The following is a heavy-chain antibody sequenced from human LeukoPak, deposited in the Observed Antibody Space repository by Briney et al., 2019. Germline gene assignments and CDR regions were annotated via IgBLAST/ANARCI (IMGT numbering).Heavy chain of an antibody. Sequence: PGRSLRLSCAASGFTFDDYAMHWVRQAPGKGLEWVSGISWNSGSIGYADSVKGRFTISRDNAKNSLYLQMNSLRAEDTAVYYCARDRGGGTYYDFWSGYSHGAFDIWGQGTMVTVSS. J-gene: IGHJ3*02. V-gene: IGHV3-9*01. CDR2: ISWNSGSI. CDR1: GFTFDDYA. CDR3: ARDRGGGTYYDFWSGYSHGAFDI. D-gene: IGHD3-3*01.